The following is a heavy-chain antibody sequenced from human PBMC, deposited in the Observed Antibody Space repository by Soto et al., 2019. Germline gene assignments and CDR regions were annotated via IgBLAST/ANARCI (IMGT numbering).Heavy chain of an antibody. CDR1: GFTFSNAW. D-gene: IGHD3-9*01. CDR3: TTGRYFDWLLSDYFDY. J-gene: IGHJ4*02. CDR2: IKSKTDGGTT. V-gene: IGHV3-15*01. Sequence: GGSLRLSCAASGFTFSNAWMSWVRQAPGKGLERVGRIKSKTDGGTTDYAAPVKGRFTISRDDSKNTLYLQMNSLKTEDTAVYYCTTGRYFDWLLSDYFDYWGQGTLVTVSS.